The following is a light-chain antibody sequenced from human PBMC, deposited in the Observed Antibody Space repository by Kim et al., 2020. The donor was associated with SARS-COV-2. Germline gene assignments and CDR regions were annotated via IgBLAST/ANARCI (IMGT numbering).Light chain of an antibody. Sequence: EIVMTQSPATLSVSPGEGATLSCRASQSVSSNLAWYQQKPGQAPRLLIYGASTRAAGIPASFSGGGSGTDFTLTISSLQSEDFALYYCQQYNDWPLTFGGGTKVEIK. V-gene: IGKV3-15*01. CDR3: QQYNDWPLT. CDR1: QSVSSN. J-gene: IGKJ4*01. CDR2: GAS.